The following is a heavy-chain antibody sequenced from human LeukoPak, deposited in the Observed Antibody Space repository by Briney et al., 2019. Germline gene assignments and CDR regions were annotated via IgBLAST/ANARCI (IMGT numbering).Heavy chain of an antibody. CDR2: NS. CDR1: GFTFSGSA. J-gene: IGHJ3*01. D-gene: IGHD3-16*02. Sequence: GGSLRLSCAASGFTFSGSAMSWVRQAPGEGLEWVSLNSYYTDSVMRRFTISRDNSKDTLFLQMNSLRAEDTAIYYCARDMQLSTWGLGTMVTVSS. V-gene: IGHV3-23*01. CDR3: ARDMQLST.